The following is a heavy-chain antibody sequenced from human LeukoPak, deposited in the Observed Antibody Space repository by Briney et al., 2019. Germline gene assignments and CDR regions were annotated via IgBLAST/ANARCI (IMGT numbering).Heavy chain of an antibody. CDR3: ARGYSYGYVLHY. D-gene: IGHD5-18*01. Sequence: ASVKVSCKASGYTFTGYYMHWVRQAPGQGLEWMGWINPNSGGTNYAQKFQDRVTMTRDTSISTAYMELSRLRSDDTAVYYCARGYSYGYVLHYWGQGTLVTVSS. J-gene: IGHJ4*02. CDR2: INPNSGGT. V-gene: IGHV1-2*02. CDR1: GYTFTGYY.